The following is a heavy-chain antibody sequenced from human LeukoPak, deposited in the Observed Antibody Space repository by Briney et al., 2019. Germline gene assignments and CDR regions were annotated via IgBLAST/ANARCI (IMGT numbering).Heavy chain of an antibody. V-gene: IGHV4-61*02. D-gene: IGHD6-13*01. Sequence: SETLSLTCTVSGGSISSGSYYWSWIRQPAGKGLEWIGRIYTSGSTNYNPSLKSRVTISVDTSKNQFSLKLSSVTAADTAVYYCARGIAAAVGHWGQGTLVTVSS. J-gene: IGHJ4*02. CDR2: IYTSGST. CDR3: ARGIAAAVGH. CDR1: GGSISSGSYY.